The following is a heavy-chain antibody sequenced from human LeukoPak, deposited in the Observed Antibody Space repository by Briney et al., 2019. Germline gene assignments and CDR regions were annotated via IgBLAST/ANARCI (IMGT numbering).Heavy chain of an antibody. D-gene: IGHD3-3*01. CDR2: VYFTGTT. V-gene: IGHV4-59*01. CDR3: ARTSASYYYYMDV. CDR1: GGSISSYF. Sequence: SETLSLTCAVYGGSISSYFWSWIRQPPGKGLEWIGYVYFTGTTNYNPSLKSRVTISIDKSRKQLSLKLNSVTTADTAVYYCARTSASYYYYMDVWGNGTTVTISS. J-gene: IGHJ6*03.